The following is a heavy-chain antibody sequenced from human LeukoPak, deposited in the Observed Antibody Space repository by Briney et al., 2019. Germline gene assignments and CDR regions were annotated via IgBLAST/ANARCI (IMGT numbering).Heavy chain of an antibody. CDR1: GYTFTGYY. Sequence: GASVKVSCKASGYTFTGYYMHWVRQAPGQGLEWMGWINPNSGGTNYAQKFQGRVTMTRDTSISTAYMELSRLRSDDTAVYYCARDKDVAAPSGLDYWGQGTLVTVSS. CDR3: ARDKDVAAPSGLDY. V-gene: IGHV1-2*02. J-gene: IGHJ4*02. CDR2: INPNSGGT. D-gene: IGHD6-6*01.